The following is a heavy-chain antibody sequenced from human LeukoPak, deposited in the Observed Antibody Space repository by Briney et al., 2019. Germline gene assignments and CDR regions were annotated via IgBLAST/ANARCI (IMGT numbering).Heavy chain of an antibody. CDR1: GFTFSSYA. Sequence: PGGSLRLSCAASGFTFSSYAMRWVRQAPGKGLEWVSTISGSGGGTYYADSVKGRFTISRDDSKNTLYLQMNSLRADDTAVYYCAKDLGRYRNNFFDYWGQGNLVTVSS. J-gene: IGHJ4*02. D-gene: IGHD1-26*01. CDR3: AKDLGRYRNNFFDY. V-gene: IGHV3-23*01. CDR2: ISGSGGGT.